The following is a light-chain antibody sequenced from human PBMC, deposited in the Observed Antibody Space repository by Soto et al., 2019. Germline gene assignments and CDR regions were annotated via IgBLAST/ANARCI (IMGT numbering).Light chain of an antibody. V-gene: IGKV1-12*01. Sequence: DIQMTQSPSSVSASVGDRVTITCRASQDIGSWLAWYQQKPGKAPDLLIYGASSLQSGVPSRFYGSGSGTDFTLTISSLQPEDFATYYCQQGGSFPITFGQGTRLAIK. CDR3: QQGGSFPIT. CDR1: QDIGSW. J-gene: IGKJ5*01. CDR2: GAS.